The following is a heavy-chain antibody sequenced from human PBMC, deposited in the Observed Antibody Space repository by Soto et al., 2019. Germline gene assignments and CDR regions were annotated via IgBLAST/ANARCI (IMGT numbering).Heavy chain of an antibody. CDR3: ASFRAVAVHFDY. D-gene: IGHD6-19*01. Sequence: QVQLVESGGGLVKPGGSLRLSCAASGFTFSDYYMTWIRQAPGKGLEWVSYISSSSSYTNFADSVKGRFTISRDNAKNSLYLQMNSLRAEDTAVYYCASFRAVAVHFDYWGQGTLVTVSS. J-gene: IGHJ4*02. CDR2: ISSSSSYT. CDR1: GFTFSDYY. V-gene: IGHV3-11*05.